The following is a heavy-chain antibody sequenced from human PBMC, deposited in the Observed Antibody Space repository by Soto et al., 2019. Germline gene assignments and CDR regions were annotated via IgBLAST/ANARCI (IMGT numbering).Heavy chain of an antibody. V-gene: IGHV1-69*13. CDR2: IIPIFGTA. D-gene: IGHD5-12*01. CDR3: ALDGTEDIVATIFAY. Sequence: ASVKVSCKASGGTFSSYAISWVRQAPGQGLEWMGGIIPIFGTANYAQKFQGRVTITADESTSTAYMELSSLRSEDTAVYYCALDGTEDIVATIFAYWGQGSLVTGSS. J-gene: IGHJ4*02. CDR1: GGTFSSYA.